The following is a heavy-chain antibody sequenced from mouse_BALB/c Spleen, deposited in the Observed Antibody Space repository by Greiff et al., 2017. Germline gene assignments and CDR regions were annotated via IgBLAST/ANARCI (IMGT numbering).Heavy chain of an antibody. J-gene: IGHJ4*01. CDR1: GFSLTSYG. CDR3: ARKGDSSYYAMDY. D-gene: IGHD3-3*01. CDR2: IWSGGST. Sequence: QVQLQQSGPGLVQPSQSLSITCTASGFSLTSYGVHWVRQSPGKGLEWLGVIWSGGSTDYNAAFISRLSISKDNSKSQVFFKMNSLQANDTAIYYCARKGDSSYYAMDYWGQGTSVTVSS. V-gene: IGHV2-2*02.